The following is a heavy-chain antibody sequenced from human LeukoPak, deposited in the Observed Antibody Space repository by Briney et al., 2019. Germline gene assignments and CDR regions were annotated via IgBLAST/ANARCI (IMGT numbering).Heavy chain of an antibody. D-gene: IGHD3-3*01. CDR1: GGSISSSSYS. CDR3: ARHEGIFGVVIIDY. CDR2: VYYSGSA. J-gene: IGHJ4*02. V-gene: IGHV4-39*01. Sequence: SETLSLTCAASGGSISSSSYSRGWIRQSPGKGLEWIGSVYYSGSAYYNPSLKSRVTISVDTSKNQFSLKLRSVTAADTAVYYCARHEGIFGVVIIDYWGQGTLVTVSS.